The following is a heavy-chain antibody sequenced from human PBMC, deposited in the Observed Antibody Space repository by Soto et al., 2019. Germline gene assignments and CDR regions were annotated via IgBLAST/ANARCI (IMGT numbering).Heavy chain of an antibody. V-gene: IGHV3-21*01. CDR2: ISSSSSYI. Sequence: GGSLRLSCAASGFTFSSYSMNWVRQAPGKGLEWVSSISSSSSYIYYADSVKGRFTISRDNAKNSLYLQMNSLRAEDTAVYYCAREVYCSSTSCYDVFDYWGQGTLVTVSS. J-gene: IGHJ4*02. CDR1: GFTFSSYS. D-gene: IGHD2-2*01. CDR3: AREVYCSSTSCYDVFDY.